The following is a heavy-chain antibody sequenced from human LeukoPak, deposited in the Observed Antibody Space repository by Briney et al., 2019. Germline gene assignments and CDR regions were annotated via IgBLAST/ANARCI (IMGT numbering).Heavy chain of an antibody. CDR1: GGSFSGYY. Sequence: SETLSLTCAVYGGSFSGYYWSWIRQPPGKGLEWIGEINHSGSTNYNPSLKSRVTISVDTSKNQFSLKLSSVTAAGTAVYYCARGMGYGMDVWGQGTTVTVSS. CDR3: ARGMGYGMDV. D-gene: IGHD1-26*01. V-gene: IGHV4-34*01. J-gene: IGHJ6*02. CDR2: INHSGST.